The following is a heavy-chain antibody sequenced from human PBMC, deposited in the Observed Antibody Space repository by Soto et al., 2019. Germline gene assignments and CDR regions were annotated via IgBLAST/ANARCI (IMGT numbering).Heavy chain of an antibody. D-gene: IGHD2-15*01. CDR1: GFTFSSYS. Sequence: GGSLRLSCAASGFTFSSYSMNWVRQAPGKGLEWVSSISSSSSYIYYADSVKGRFTISRDNAKNSLYLQMNSLRAEDTAVYYCARPHVGYCSGGSCYFDYWGQGTLVTVSS. J-gene: IGHJ4*02. CDR2: ISSSSSYI. CDR3: ARPHVGYCSGGSCYFDY. V-gene: IGHV3-21*01.